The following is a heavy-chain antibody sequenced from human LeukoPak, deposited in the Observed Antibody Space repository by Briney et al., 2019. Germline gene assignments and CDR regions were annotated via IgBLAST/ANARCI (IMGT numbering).Heavy chain of an antibody. CDR2: ISSSSSYK. V-gene: IGHV3-21*01. J-gene: IGHJ4*02. CDR3: ARDQPYPGYGYFDY. Sequence: GGSLRLSCAAFGFTFSSYSMNWVRQAPGKGLEWVPSISSSSSYKYYTDSVKGRFTISRDNAKNSLYLQMNSLRAEDTAVYYCARDQPYPGYGYFDYWGQGTLVTVSS. CDR1: GFTFSSYS. D-gene: IGHD5-18*01.